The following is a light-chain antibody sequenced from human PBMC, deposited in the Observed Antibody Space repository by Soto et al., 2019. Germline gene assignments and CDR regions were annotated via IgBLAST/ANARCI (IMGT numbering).Light chain of an antibody. J-gene: IGLJ1*01. CDR2: DVT. CDR3: SSYTSFKTLV. V-gene: IGLV2-14*01. Sequence: QSVLTQPASVSESPGQSITISCTGSISDVGGYKYVSWYQQHPGKAPKLLIYDVTNRPSGVSNRFSGSKSGYTASLTISGLQSEDEADYYCSSYTSFKTLVFGTGTKVTVL. CDR1: ISDVGGYKY.